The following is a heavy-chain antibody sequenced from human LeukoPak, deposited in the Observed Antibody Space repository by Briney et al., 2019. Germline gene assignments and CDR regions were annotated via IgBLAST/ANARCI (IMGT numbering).Heavy chain of an antibody. V-gene: IGHV4-59*01. J-gene: IGHJ6*02. CDR3: ARVDEGGYYYYGMDV. Sequence: SETLSLTCAVYGGSFSGYYWSWIRQPPGKGLEWIGYIYSSGSTNYNPSLKSRVTISVDTSKNQFSLKLSSVTAADTAVYYCARVDEGGYYYYGMDVWGQGTTVTVSS. CDR2: IYSSGST. D-gene: IGHD3-16*01. CDR1: GGSFSGYY.